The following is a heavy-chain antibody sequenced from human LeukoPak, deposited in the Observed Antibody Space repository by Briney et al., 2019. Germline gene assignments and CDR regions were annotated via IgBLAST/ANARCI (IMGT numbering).Heavy chain of an antibody. CDR3: ARVGYSSGWRAPDFDY. CDR1: GFTFSSYS. Sequence: GGSLRLSCAASGFTFSSYSMNWVRQAPGKGLEWVSYISSSSSTIYYADSVKGRFTISRDNAKKSLYLQMNSLRAEDTAFYYCARVGYSSGWRAPDFDYWGQGTLVTVSS. V-gene: IGHV3-48*04. D-gene: IGHD6-19*01. CDR2: ISSSSSTI. J-gene: IGHJ4*02.